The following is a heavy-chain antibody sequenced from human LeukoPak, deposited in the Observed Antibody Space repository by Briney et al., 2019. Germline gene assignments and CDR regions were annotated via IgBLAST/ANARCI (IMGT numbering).Heavy chain of an antibody. D-gene: IGHD6-25*01. CDR3: ARGSSSDSLYYYYMDV. Sequence: GGSLRLSCAASGFTFSSYWMSWVRQAPGKGLEWVANIKQDGSEKYYVDSVKGRFTISRDNAKNSLYLQMNSLRAEDTAVYYCARGSSSDSLYYYYMDVWGKGTTVTVSS. V-gene: IGHV3-7*01. CDR2: IKQDGSEK. CDR1: GFTFSSYW. J-gene: IGHJ6*03.